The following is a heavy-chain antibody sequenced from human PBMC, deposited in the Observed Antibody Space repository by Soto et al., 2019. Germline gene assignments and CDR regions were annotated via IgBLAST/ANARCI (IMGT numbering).Heavy chain of an antibody. CDR2: IYDSGST. CDR1: GGSISRSGYF. CDR3: ARSSRSYFDY. V-gene: IGHV4-31*03. J-gene: IGHJ4*02. Sequence: QVQLQESGPGLVKPSQTLSLTCTVSGGSISRSGYFWSWIRQHPGKGLEWIGYIYDSGSTYYNPSLKSRVSLPVDTPKNQFSLTLTSVTAADTAMYYCARSSRSYFDYWGQGTLVTVSS.